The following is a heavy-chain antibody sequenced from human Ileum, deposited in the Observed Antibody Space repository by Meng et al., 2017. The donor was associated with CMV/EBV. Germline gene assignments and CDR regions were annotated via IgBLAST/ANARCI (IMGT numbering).Heavy chain of an antibody. V-gene: IGHV3-74*01. CDR1: GFTFSSYW. D-gene: IGHD6-13*01. Sequence: GESLKISCATSGFTFSSYWMHWVRQAPGKGLVWVSHINSDGSSTSYADSVKGRFTISRDNAKNTLYLQMNSLRAEDTAVYYCARGGYMNYWGQGTLVTVSS. CDR2: INSDGSST. J-gene: IGHJ4*02. CDR3: ARGGYMNY.